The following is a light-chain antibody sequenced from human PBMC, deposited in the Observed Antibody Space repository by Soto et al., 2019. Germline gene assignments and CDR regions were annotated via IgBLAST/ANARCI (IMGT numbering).Light chain of an antibody. CDR3: QQYSNWPPIT. V-gene: IGKV3-15*01. J-gene: IGKJ5*01. CDR1: QSVSIH. Sequence: ETVMTQSPGTLSVSLGEGATLSCRASQSVSIHLAWYQQTPGQAPRLLIYDTSTRATGIPARFSGSGSGTEFTLTISSLQSEDFAVYYCQQYSNWPPITFGQGTRLEIK. CDR2: DTS.